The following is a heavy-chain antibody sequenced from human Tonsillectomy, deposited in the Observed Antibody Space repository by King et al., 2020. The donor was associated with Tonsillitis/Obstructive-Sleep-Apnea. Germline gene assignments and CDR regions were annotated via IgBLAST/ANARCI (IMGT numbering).Heavy chain of an antibody. J-gene: IGHJ6*02. CDR2: IWYDGSKK. D-gene: IGHD2/OR15-2a*01. V-gene: IGHV3-33*01. CDR3: AIDLSYYSMDV. CDR1: GFTFSSYG. Sequence: VQLVESGGGVVQPGRSLRLSCATSGFTFSSYGMHWVRQAPGKGLEWVAGIWYDGSKKFYADSVKGRFTISRDDSKNTMYVEMNSLRVEDSAVYYCAIDLSYYSMDVRGQGTTVTVSS.